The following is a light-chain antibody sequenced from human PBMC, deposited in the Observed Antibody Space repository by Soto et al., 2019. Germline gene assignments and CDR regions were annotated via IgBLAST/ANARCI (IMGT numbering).Light chain of an antibody. J-gene: IGKJ3*01. CDR1: QSIGSN. CDR2: SAS. CDR3: HQYNSCPST. Sequence: IVMTQSPVTLSVSPGEGATLSCRTSQSIGSNLAWYQQKPGQAPRLLIYSASTRATGVPVRFSGSGSGTEFALSISSLQSEDFAVYYCHQYNSCPSTFGPGTKVDI. V-gene: IGKV3-15*01.